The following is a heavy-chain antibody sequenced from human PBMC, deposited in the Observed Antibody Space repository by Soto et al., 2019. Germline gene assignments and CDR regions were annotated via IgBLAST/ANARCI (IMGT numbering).Heavy chain of an antibody. CDR1: GGTVSSYA. V-gene: IGHV1-69*01. D-gene: IGHD6-6*01. CDR3: ASGGNGGASSYYYYYYGMDV. CDR2: IIPIFGTA. Sequence: QVQLVQSGAEVKKPGSSVKVSCKASGGTVSSYAISWVRQAPGQGLEWMGGIIPIFGTANYAQKFQGRVTITADESTSTAYMELSSLRSEDTAVYYCASGGNGGASSYYYYYYGMDVWGQGTTVTVSS. J-gene: IGHJ6*02.